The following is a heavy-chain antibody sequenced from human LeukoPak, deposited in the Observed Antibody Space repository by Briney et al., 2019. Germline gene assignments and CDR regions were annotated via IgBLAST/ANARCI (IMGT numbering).Heavy chain of an antibody. CDR1: GFTFSSYW. V-gene: IGHV3-7*01. D-gene: IGHD5-24*01. CDR2: IKQDGSEK. CDR3: SRSLGRLQSPVFDY. J-gene: IGHJ4*02. Sequence: PGGSLRLSCAASGFTFSSYWMSWVRQAPGKGLEWVANIKQDGSEKYYVDSVKGRFTISRDNAKNSLYLQMSSLRADDTAVYYCSRSLGRLQSPVFDYWGQGTLVTVSS.